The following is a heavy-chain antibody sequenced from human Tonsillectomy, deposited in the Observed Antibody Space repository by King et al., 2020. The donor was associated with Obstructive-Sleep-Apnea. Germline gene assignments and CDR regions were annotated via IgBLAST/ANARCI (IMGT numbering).Heavy chain of an antibody. V-gene: IGHV3-30*02. J-gene: IGHJ4*02. Sequence: VQLVESGGGVVQPGRSLRLSCAASGFTFSSYGMHWVRQAPGKGLEWVAFIRYDGSNKYYADSVKGRFTISRDNSKNTLYLQMNSLRAEDTAVYYCAKDLRNGRDYGDYEPVEYWGQGTLVTVSS. CDR1: GFTFSSYG. CDR2: IRYDGSNK. D-gene: IGHD4-17*01. CDR3: AKDLRNGRDYGDYEPVEY.